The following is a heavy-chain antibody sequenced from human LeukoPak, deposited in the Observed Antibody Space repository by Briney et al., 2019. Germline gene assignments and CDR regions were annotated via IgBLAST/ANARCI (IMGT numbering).Heavy chain of an antibody. CDR3: ARGDSVTALDY. V-gene: IGHV4-31*03. CDR1: GGSISSGGYY. D-gene: IGHD2-21*02. J-gene: IGHJ4*02. CDR2: INYSGST. Sequence: EASETLSLTCTVSGGSISSGGYYWSWIRQHPGKGLEWFGYINYSGSTYYNPSLKSRVVISVDTSRSQFSLMLSSVTAADTAVYYCARGDSVTALDYWGQGTLVTVSS.